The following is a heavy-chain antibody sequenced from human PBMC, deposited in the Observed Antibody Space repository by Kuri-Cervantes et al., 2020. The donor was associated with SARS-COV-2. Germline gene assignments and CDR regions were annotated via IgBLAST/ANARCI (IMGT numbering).Heavy chain of an antibody. CDR2: ISSSSSTI. CDR3: ARETGSLAFDI. CDR1: GFTFSSYS. Sequence: GGSLRLSCAASGFTFSSYSMNWVRQAPGKGLEWVSYISSSSSTIYYADSVKGRFTISRDNSKNTLYLQMNSLRAEDTAVYYCARETGSLAFDIWGQGTMVTVSS. D-gene: IGHD3-10*01. J-gene: IGHJ3*02. V-gene: IGHV3-48*01.